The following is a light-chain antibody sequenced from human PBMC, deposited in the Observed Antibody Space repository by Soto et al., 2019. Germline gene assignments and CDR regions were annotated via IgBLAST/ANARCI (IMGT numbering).Light chain of an antibody. J-gene: IGLJ1*01. CDR2: DVN. V-gene: IGLV2-14*03. Sequence: QSALTQPASVSGSPGQSITISCTGTSSDVGAYNYVSWYQQHPGKAPKLMIYDVNNRPSGVSNRFSGSKSGNTASLTISGLQAEDDADYFYSSYTSSSTLDVFGTGTKLTVL. CDR3: SSYTSSSTLDV. CDR1: SSDVGAYNY.